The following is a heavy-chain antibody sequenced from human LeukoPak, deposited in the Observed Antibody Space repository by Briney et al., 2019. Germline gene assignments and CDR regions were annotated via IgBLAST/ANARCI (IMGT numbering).Heavy chain of an antibody. CDR1: GFTFSSNS. J-gene: IGHJ5*02. CDR3: ARARIGTSGTKSNRWFDP. Sequence: PGGSLRLSCAASGFTFSSNSMTWVRQAPGKGPEWVSHIYAGGETFYADSVKGRFTVSRDKSSNTLYLQMNSLSAEDTAFYYCARARIGTSGTKSNRWFDPWGQGILVTVAS. CDR2: IYAGGET. D-gene: IGHD1-1*01. V-gene: IGHV3-53*05.